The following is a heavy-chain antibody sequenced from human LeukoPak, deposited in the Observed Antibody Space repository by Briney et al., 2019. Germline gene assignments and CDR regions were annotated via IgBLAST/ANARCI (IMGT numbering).Heavy chain of an antibody. J-gene: IGHJ4*02. CDR3: ARGVYYDSSGYPLDY. CDR1: GGSISSYY. D-gene: IGHD3-22*01. CDR2: IYYSGST. Sequence: SETLSLTCTVSGGSISSYYWSWIRQPPGKGLEWIGYIYYSGSTNYNPSLKSRVTISVDTSKNQFSLKLSSVTAADTAVYYCARGVYYDSSGYPLDYWGQGTLVTVSS. V-gene: IGHV4-59*01.